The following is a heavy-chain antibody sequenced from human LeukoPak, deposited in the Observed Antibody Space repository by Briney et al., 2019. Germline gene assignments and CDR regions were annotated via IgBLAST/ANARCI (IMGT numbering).Heavy chain of an antibody. CDR3: SGYCSSTSCYRGDFFDY. D-gene: IGHD2-2*01. Sequence: PGGSLRLSCAASGFTFSSYSMNWVRQAPGKGLEWVSSISSSSSYIYYADSVKGRFTISRDNSKNTLYLQMSSLRAGDTAVYYCSGYCSSTSCYRGDFFDYWGQGTLVTVSS. V-gene: IGHV3-21*01. CDR2: ISSSSSYI. J-gene: IGHJ4*02. CDR1: GFTFSSYS.